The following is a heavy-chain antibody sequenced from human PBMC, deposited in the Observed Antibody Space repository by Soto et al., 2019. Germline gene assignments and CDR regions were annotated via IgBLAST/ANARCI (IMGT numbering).Heavy chain of an antibody. CDR2: VYDVDGT. CDR3: VRPLSSGRNYGKDV. CDR1: GLTVSGKKY. V-gene: IGHV3-53*01. D-gene: IGHD3-10*01. J-gene: IGHJ6*02. Sequence: GGSLRLSCAAFGLTVSGKKYIAWVRQAPGKGLEWVSGVYDVDGTYYADSVKGRFTISRGTSKNTLSLQMDSLRVEDTAVYYCVRPLSSGRNYGKDVWGQGTTVTVSS.